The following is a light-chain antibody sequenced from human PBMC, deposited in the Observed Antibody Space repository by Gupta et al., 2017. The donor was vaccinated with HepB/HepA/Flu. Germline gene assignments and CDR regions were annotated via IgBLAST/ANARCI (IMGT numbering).Light chain of an antibody. CDR1: QSINSF. CDR3: QQRYTSPIT. CDR2: YAS. J-gene: IGKJ5*01. Sequence: EIVLTLSPVSLYLSPVERATLSCRASQSINSFLAWYKQTPGQAPRLLIYYASNSATGIPARFIGSGSGTDFTLTISSLEPEEFSVYYCQQRYTSPITFGQGTRLEIK. V-gene: IGKV3-11*01.